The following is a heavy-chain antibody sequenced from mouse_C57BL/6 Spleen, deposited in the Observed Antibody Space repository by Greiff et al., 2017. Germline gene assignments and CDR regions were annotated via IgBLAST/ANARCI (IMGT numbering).Heavy chain of an antibody. CDR1: GFTFSGYG. V-gene: IGHV5-17*01. Sequence: EVQLVESGAGLVKPGASLKLSCAASGFTFSGYGMHWVRQAPEKGLEWVAYISSGSSTIYYADTVKGRYTLTIDNAKSTAFLQMTSLRSEDTAVYYCARSSPSFDYWGQGTTLTVSS. J-gene: IGHJ2*01. D-gene: IGHD1-1*01. CDR2: ISSGSSTI. CDR3: ARSSPSFDY.